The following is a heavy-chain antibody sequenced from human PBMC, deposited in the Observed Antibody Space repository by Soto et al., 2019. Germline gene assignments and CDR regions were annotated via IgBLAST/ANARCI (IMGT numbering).Heavy chain of an antibody. V-gene: IGHV4-61*01. J-gene: IGHJ5*02. Sequence: QVQLQESGPGLVKPSETLSLTCTVSGGSVSSGSYYWSWIRQPPGKGLEWIGYIYYSGSTNYNPSLKSRVTISVDTSKNQFSLKLSSVTAADTAVYYCARALLGYCISTSCYHWFDPWGQGTLVTVSS. D-gene: IGHD2-2*01. CDR3: ARALLGYCISTSCYHWFDP. CDR1: GGSVSSGSYY. CDR2: IYYSGST.